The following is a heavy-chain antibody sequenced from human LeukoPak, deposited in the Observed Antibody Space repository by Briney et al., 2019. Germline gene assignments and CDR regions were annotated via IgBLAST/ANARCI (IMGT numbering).Heavy chain of an antibody. V-gene: IGHV3-74*01. D-gene: IGHD3-10*01. J-gene: IGHJ4*02. CDR1: GFTLSSTYW. CDR2: INSDGRRT. Sequence: GGFLRLSCAVSGFTLSSTYWMHWVRPAPGKGLVWVSRINSDGRRTNYADSVKGRFTISRDNTKNTLYLQMTSLSAEDTAVYYCARDKKGGESSEIDYWGQGARVTVSS. CDR3: ARDKKGGESSEIDY.